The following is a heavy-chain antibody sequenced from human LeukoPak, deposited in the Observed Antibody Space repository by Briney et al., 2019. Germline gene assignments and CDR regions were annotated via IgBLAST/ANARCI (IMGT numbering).Heavy chain of an antibody. CDR3: ARGSSKLLPFDY. Sequence: ASVKVSCKASGYTFTSYGISWVRQAPGQGPEWMGWISAYNGNTNYAQKFQGRVTMTRDTSTSTAYMDLRSLRSDDTAVYYCARGSSKLLPFDYWGQGTLVTVSS. CDR2: ISAYNGNT. V-gene: IGHV1-18*01. D-gene: IGHD2-15*01. J-gene: IGHJ4*02. CDR1: GYTFTSYG.